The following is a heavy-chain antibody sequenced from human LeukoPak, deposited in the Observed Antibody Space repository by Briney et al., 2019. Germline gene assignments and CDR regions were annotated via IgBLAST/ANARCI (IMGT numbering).Heavy chain of an antibody. D-gene: IGHD5-18*01. J-gene: IGHJ4*02. CDR2: IYYSGST. V-gene: IGHV4-59*01. CDR1: GGSISSYC. Sequence: SQTLSLTCTVSGGSISSYCWSWIRQPPGKGLEWIGYIYYSGSTNYNPSLKSRVTISVDTSKNQFSLKLSSVTAADTAVYYCARVDTAMVPGLFDYWGQGTLVTVSS. CDR3: ARVDTAMVPGLFDY.